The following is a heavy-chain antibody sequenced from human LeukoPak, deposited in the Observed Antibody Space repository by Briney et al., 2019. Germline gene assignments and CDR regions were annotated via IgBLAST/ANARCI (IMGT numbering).Heavy chain of an antibody. CDR3: AKVPAYYGSGSYYTYYYYMDV. V-gene: IGHV3-30*02. Sequence: HAGGSLRLSCAASGFTFSSYGMHWVRQAPGKGLEWVAFIRYEGSNKYYADSVKGRFTISRDNSKNTLYLQMNSLRAEDTAVYYCAKVPAYYGSGSYYTYYYYMDVWGRGTTVTVSS. CDR2: IRYEGSNK. J-gene: IGHJ6*03. CDR1: GFTFSSYG. D-gene: IGHD3-10*01.